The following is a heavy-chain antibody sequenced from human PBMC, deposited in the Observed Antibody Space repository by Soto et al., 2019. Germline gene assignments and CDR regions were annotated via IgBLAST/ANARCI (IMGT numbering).Heavy chain of an antibody. CDR2: ILQTGHT. CDR3: ARSPRRVGGKWYLDY. CDR1: GDSFSGPNW. D-gene: IGHD2-15*01. V-gene: IGHV4-4*02. J-gene: IGHJ4*02. Sequence: QVQLQESGPGLVKPSGTLTLTCAVSGDSFSGPNWWTWVRQPPGKGLEWIGDILQTGHTDYSPSLRSRLTISVDTSKREFSLNRTAVTATETAVYYCARSPRRVGGKWYLDYWGQGALVTVSS.